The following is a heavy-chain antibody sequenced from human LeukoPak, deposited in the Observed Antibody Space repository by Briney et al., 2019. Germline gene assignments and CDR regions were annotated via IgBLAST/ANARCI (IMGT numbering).Heavy chain of an antibody. Sequence: SETLSLTCTVSGDSINSYFWTWIRQPPGKGLEWLGYIYSRVTTAYNPSLESRLTMSTDTSKNQFSLTLRSVTTADTAVYFCARVTRTHDAFDVWGQPIMVTVSS. D-gene: IGHD2-21*02. CDR1: GDSINSYF. J-gene: IGHJ3*01. CDR2: IYSRVTT. V-gene: IGHV4-59*01. CDR3: ARVTRTHDAFDV.